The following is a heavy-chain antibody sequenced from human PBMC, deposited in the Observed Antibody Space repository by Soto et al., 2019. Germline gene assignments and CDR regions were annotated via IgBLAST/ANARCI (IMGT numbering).Heavy chain of an antibody. V-gene: IGHV4-34*01. D-gene: IGHD3-22*01. Sequence: SETLSLTCAVYGGSFSDYYWSWIRQPPGKGLEWIGEINHSGSTNYNPSLKSRVTISVDTSKNQFSLKLRSVTAADTAVYYCARDRAPRGYSSGYYYFLDSWGQGTLVTVSS. CDR1: GGSFSDYY. CDR2: INHSGST. CDR3: ARDRAPRGYSSGYYYFLDS. J-gene: IGHJ4*02.